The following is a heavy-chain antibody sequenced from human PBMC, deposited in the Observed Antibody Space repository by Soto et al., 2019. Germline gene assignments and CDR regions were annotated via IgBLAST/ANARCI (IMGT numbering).Heavy chain of an antibody. V-gene: IGHV1-69*01. CDR3: ARALLGYCSSTSCSPFDP. Sequence: QVQLVQSGAEVKKPGSSVKVSCKASGGTFSNYAISWVRQAPGQGLEWMGRIIPIFGTANYAQKFQGRATITADESTSTAYMELSSLRSEDTAMYYCARALLGYCSSTSCSPFDPWGQGTLVTVSS. D-gene: IGHD2-2*03. CDR2: IIPIFGTA. J-gene: IGHJ5*02. CDR1: GGTFSNYA.